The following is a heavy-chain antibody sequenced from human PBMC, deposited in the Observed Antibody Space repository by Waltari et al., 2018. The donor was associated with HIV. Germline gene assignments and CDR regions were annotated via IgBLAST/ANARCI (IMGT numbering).Heavy chain of an antibody. CDR1: GGSISSYY. V-gene: IGHV4-59*01. J-gene: IGHJ4*02. Sequence: QVQLQESGPGLVKPSATLSLTCTVSGGSISSYYWSWIRQPPGKGLEWIGYIYYSGSTNYNPSLKSRVTISVDTSKNQFSLKLSSVTAADTAVYYCARDQLGAFDYWGQGTLVTVSS. CDR2: IYYSGST. D-gene: IGHD3-3*02. CDR3: ARDQLGAFDY.